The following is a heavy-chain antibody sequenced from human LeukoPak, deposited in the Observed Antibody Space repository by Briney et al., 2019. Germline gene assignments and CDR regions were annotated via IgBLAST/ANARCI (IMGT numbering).Heavy chain of an antibody. V-gene: IGHV3-23*01. Sequence: GGSLRLYCAAYGFTFSSYAMNWVRQARGKGLEWVSTLICSGGATYYADSVKGRFTISRDDSKNTLSLQMNSLRADDTAVYYCARDPHYTGPGGYFDLWGRGALVTVSS. CDR2: LICSGGAT. J-gene: IGHJ2*01. D-gene: IGHD3-10*01. CDR1: GFTFSSYA. CDR3: ARDPHYTGPGGYFDL.